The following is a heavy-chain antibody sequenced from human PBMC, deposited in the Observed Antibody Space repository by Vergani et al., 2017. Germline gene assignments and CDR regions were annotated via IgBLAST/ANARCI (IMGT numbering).Heavy chain of an antibody. V-gene: IGHV3-30*01. CDR2: ISYDGSNK. CDR1: GFTFSSYA. J-gene: IGHJ4*02. Sequence: QVQLVESGGGVVQPGRSLRLSCAASGFTFSSYAMHWVRQAPGKGLEWVAVISYDGSNKYYADSVKGRFTISRDNSKNTLYLQMNSLRAEDTAVYYCAGAFSGWYAGHDYWGQGTLVTVSS. D-gene: IGHD6-19*01. CDR3: AGAFSGWYAGHDY.